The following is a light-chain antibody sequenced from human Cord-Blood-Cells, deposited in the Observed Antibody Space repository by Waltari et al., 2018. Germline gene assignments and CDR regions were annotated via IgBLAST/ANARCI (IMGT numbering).Light chain of an antibody. J-gene: IGKJ1*01. CDR1: QSILHSNGYNY. V-gene: IGKV2-28*01. CDR2: LGS. Sequence: DIVMTQSPLSLPVTPGEPASISCRSSQSILHSNGYNYLDWYLQKPGQSPQLLIYLGSNRGAGVPDRFSGRGSGTDFTLKMRRVEAEDVGVYYCMQALQTPWAFGQGANVEIK. CDR3: MQALQTPWA.